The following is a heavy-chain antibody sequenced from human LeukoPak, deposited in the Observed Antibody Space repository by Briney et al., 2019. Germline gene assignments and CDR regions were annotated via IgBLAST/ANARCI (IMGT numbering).Heavy chain of an antibody. CDR3: AKAYHGDTSFDY. Sequence: GGSLRLSCTASGFTFSAYAMGWVRQAPGKGLEWVSGISGSGRNTYSADSVKGRFTNSRDNSKNTLYLQMNSLRAEDTAVYYCAKAYHGDTSFDYWGHGALVTVSS. D-gene: IGHD3-3*01. CDR1: GFTFSAYA. CDR2: ISGSGRNT. V-gene: IGHV3-23*01. J-gene: IGHJ4*01.